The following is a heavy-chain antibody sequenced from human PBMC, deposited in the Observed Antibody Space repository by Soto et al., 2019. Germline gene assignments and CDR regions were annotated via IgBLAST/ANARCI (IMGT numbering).Heavy chain of an antibody. CDR3: ARGRYYDSSGPNDAFDI. Sequence: GVLRLSCAASGFTFSSYSMNWVRQAPGKGLEWVSYISSSSSTIYYADSVKGRFTISRDNAKNSLYLQMNSLRAEDTAVYYCARGRYYDSSGPNDAFDIWGKGTMVTVSS. CDR2: ISSSSSTI. CDR1: GFTFSSYS. D-gene: IGHD3-22*01. J-gene: IGHJ3*02. V-gene: IGHV3-48*01.